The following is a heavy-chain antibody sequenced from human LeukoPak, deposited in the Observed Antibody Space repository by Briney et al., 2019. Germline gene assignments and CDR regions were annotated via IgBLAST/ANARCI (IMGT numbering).Heavy chain of an antibody. CDR2: IYSGGST. D-gene: IGHD6-13*01. V-gene: IGHV3-53*01. J-gene: IGHJ2*01. CDR3: ASLAAAGYWYFDL. Sequence: GGSLRLSCAASGFTVSSNYMSWVRQAPGKGLEWVSVIYSGGSTYYAGSVKGRFTISRDNSKNTLYLQMNSLRAEDTAVYYCASLAAAGYWYFDLWGRGTLVTVSS. CDR1: GFTVSSNY.